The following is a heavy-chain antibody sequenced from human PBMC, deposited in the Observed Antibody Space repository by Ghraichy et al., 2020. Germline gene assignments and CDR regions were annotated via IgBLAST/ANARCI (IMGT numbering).Heavy chain of an antibody. CDR2: ISSSSSTI. J-gene: IGHJ4*02. CDR1: GFTFSTYG. D-gene: IGHD1-1*01. V-gene: IGHV3-48*01. Sequence: GESLNISCAASGFTFSTYGMSWVRQAPGKGLEWVSYISSSSSTIYYADSMKGRFTISRDNAKNSLYLQMNSLRAEDTAVYYCARDHSLSRTGTTGLVDYWGQGTLVTVSS. CDR3: ARDHSLSRTGTTGLVDY.